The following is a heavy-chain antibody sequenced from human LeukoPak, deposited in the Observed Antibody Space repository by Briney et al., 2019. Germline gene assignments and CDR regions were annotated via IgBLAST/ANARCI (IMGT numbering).Heavy chain of an antibody. Sequence: SVKVSCKASGGTFSSYAISWVRQAPGQGLEWMGGIIPIFGTANYAQKFQGRVTTTADESTSTAYMELSSLRSEDTAVYYCARGANYDSSGYARNYYYYMDVWGKGTTVTVSS. CDR1: GGTFSSYA. CDR3: ARGANYDSSGYARNYYYYMDV. V-gene: IGHV1-69*13. D-gene: IGHD3-22*01. J-gene: IGHJ6*03. CDR2: IIPIFGTA.